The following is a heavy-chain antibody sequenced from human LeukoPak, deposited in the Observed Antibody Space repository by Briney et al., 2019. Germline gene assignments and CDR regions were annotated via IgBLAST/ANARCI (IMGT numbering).Heavy chain of an antibody. J-gene: IGHJ4*02. D-gene: IGHD6-19*01. Sequence: GGSLRLSCAASGFTFSSYSMNWVRQAPGKGLEWVSSISSSSSYIYYADSVKGRFTISRDNAKNSLYLQMSSLRAEDTALYLCAGGDRNGWYFYYWGQGTLVTVSS. CDR1: GFTFSSYS. CDR3: AGGDRNGWYFYY. CDR2: ISSSSSYI. V-gene: IGHV3-21*04.